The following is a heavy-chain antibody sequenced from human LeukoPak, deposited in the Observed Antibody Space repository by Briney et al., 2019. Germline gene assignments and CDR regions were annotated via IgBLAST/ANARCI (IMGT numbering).Heavy chain of an antibody. V-gene: IGHV3-66*02. J-gene: IGHJ4*02. CDR3: ARDARYSSGSLDY. CDR2: IYSGGST. CDR1: GFTVRSNY. Sequence: PGGSLRLSCAASGFTVRSNYMSWVRQAPGKGLEWVSVIYSGGSTYYADSVKGRFTISRDNSKNTLYLQMNSLRAEDTAVYYCARDARYSSGSLDYWGQGTLVTVSS. D-gene: IGHD6-19*01.